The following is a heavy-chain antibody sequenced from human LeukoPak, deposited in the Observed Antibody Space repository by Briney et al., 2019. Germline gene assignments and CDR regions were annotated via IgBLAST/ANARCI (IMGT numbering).Heavy chain of an antibody. CDR2: ITPILGIA. J-gene: IGHJ5*02. V-gene: IGHV1-69*04. CDR3: ARDLAYYDILTGYSRPNWFDP. D-gene: IGHD3-9*01. CDR1: GGTFSSYA. Sequence: SVKVSCKASGGTFSSYAISWVRQAPGQGLEWMGRITPILGIANYAQKFQGRVTITADKSTSTAYMELSSLRSEDTAVYYCARDLAYYDILTGYSRPNWFDPWGQGTLVTVSS.